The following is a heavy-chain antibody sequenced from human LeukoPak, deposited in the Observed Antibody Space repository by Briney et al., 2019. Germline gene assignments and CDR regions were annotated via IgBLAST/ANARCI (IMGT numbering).Heavy chain of an antibody. V-gene: IGHV3-64*01. CDR2: ISSNGGST. D-gene: IGHD3-22*01. J-gene: IGHJ4*02. CDR1: GFTFSSYA. Sequence: GGSLRLSCAASGFTFSSYAMHWVRQAPGKGLEYVSTISSNGGSTYYVNSVKGRFTIPRDNSKNTLFLQMGSLRAEDMAVYYCARGTYYDSSGHYFFDYWGQGTLVTVSS. CDR3: ARGTYYDSSGHYFFDY.